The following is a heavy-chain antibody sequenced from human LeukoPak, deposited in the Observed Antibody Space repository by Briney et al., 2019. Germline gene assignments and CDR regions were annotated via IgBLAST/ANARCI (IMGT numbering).Heavy chain of an antibody. D-gene: IGHD3-3*01. V-gene: IGHV3-7*01. CDR3: ARIYYDSWSGYSWFDP. J-gene: IGHJ5*02. Sequence: GGSPRLSCVASGLTFSSDWMTWVRQAPGKGLEWLASIKHDGSENYLVDSVKGRFTISRDSAQSSLFLQMNSLRVDDTAVYHCARIYYDSWSGYSWFDPWGQGILVTVSS. CDR2: IKHDGSEN. CDR1: GLTFSSDW.